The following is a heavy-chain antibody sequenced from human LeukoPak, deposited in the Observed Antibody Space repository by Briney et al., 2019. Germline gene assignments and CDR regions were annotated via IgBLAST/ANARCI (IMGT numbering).Heavy chain of an antibody. CDR3: AGMRRETEGLDYFNY. D-gene: IGHD3-16*01. CDR2: ISYSGDT. Sequence: RPSETLSLTCTVSGGSISSSIYYWGWSRQPPGKGLEWIGSISYSGDTFYHPSLKSRVTISVDPSPNQFSLRLSAVTDADTARYYCAGMRRETEGLDYFNYWCQGTLVTVAS. J-gene: IGHJ4*02. CDR1: GGSISSSIYY. V-gene: IGHV4-39*07.